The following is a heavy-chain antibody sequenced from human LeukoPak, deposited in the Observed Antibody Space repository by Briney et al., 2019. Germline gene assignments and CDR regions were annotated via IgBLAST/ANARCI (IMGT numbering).Heavy chain of an antibody. CDR2: IIPIFGTA. Sequence: SVKVSCTASGGTFSSYAVSWVRQAPGQGREWMGGIIPIFGTANYAQKFQGRVTITADKSTSTAYMELSSLRSEDPAVYYCAREENDYSNYEAFDPWGQGTLVTVSS. V-gene: IGHV1-69*06. CDR1: GGTFSSYA. D-gene: IGHD4-11*01. CDR3: AREENDYSNYEAFDP. J-gene: IGHJ5*02.